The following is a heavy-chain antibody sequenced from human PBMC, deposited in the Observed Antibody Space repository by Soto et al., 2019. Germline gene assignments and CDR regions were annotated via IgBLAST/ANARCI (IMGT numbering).Heavy chain of an antibody. D-gene: IGHD2-15*01. CDR1: GFTFSSYS. V-gene: IGHV3-48*01. Sequence: EVQLVESGGGLVQPGGSLRLSCAASGFTFSSYSMNWVRQAPGKGLEWVSYISSSSSTIYYADSVKGRFTISRDNAKHSLYLQMNSLRAEDTAVYYCARGQLSDCSGSSCYFAPDYWGQGTLVTVSS. CDR3: ARGQLSDCSGSSCYFAPDY. J-gene: IGHJ4*02. CDR2: ISSSSSTI.